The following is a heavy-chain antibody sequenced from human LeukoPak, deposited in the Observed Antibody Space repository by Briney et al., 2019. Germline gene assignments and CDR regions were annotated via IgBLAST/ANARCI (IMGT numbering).Heavy chain of an antibody. CDR2: INHSGST. CDR1: GGSFGGYY. J-gene: IGHJ3*02. D-gene: IGHD3-16*01. CDR3: ARAEGAASHI. Sequence: SETLSLTCAVYGGSFGGYYWSWIRQPPGKGLEWIGEINHSGSTNYNPSLKSRVTISVDTSKNQFSLKLSSVTAADTAVYYCARAEGAASHIWGQGTMVSVSS. V-gene: IGHV4-34*01.